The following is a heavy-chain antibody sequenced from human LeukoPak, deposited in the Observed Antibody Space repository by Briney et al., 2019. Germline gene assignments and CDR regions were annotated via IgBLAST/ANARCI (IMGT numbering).Heavy chain of an antibody. Sequence: SETLSLTCTVSNGSISNHYWSWIRQPPGKGLERIGYINYSGTTNYNPSLKSRVTISLDTSKNQFSLKLGSVTAADTAVYYCARHPYRSGWFEYYVDYWGQGSLVSVSS. CDR2: INYSGTT. D-gene: IGHD6-13*01. CDR3: ARHPYRSGWFEYYVDY. CDR1: NGSISNHY. V-gene: IGHV4-59*08. J-gene: IGHJ4*02.